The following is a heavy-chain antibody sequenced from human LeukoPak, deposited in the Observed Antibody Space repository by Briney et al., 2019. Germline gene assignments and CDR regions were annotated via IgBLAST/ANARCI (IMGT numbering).Heavy chain of an antibody. CDR2: IYYSGST. D-gene: IGHD3-3*01. CDR3: ARDLSPTIFGAIGY. V-gene: IGHV4-30-4*08. Sequence: SQTLSLTCTVSGGSISSRDYYWRWIRQPPGKGLEWIGYIYYSGSTYYNPSLKSRVTISVDTSKNQFSLKLSSVTAADTAVYYCARDLSPTIFGAIGYWGQGTLVTVS. CDR1: GGSISSRDYY. J-gene: IGHJ4*02.